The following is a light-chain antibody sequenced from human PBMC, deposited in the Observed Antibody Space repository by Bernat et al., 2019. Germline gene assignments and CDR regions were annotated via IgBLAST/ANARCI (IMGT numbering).Light chain of an antibody. V-gene: IGKV3-15*01. J-gene: IGKJ4*01. Sequence: EIVLTQSPATLSVSPGERVTLSCWASQRVTSNLAWYQQRPGQAPRLLIHRASTRATGIPGRFSGSGSAPEFTLTISSLQSEDFAVYYCQQYYTWPFTFGGGTNLEIK. CDR2: RAS. CDR3: QQYYTWPFT. CDR1: QRVTSN.